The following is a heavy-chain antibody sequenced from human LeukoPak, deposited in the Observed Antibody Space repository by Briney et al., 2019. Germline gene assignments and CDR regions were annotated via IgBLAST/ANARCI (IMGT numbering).Heavy chain of an antibody. J-gene: IGHJ4*02. Sequence: PGGSLRLSCAASGFSFSNHGMHWVHQAPGKGLDWVANIKQDGTDKYYVDSVKGRFTISRDNAKNSLYLQMNSLRAEDTAVYYCAREKLGSRGYVDYWGQGTLVTVSS. CDR1: GFSFSNHG. CDR2: IKQDGTDK. CDR3: AREKLGSRGYVDY. D-gene: IGHD3-22*01. V-gene: IGHV3-7*01.